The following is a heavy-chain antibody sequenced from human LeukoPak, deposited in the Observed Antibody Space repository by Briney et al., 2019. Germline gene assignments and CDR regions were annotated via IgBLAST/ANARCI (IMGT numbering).Heavy chain of an antibody. J-gene: IGHJ5*02. CDR2: IYYSGST. CDR1: GGSISSYY. V-gene: IGHV4-59*12. CDR3: ARRLTQYDCFDP. Sequence: SETLSLTCTVSGGSISSYYWSWIRQPPGKGLEWIGYIYYSGSTSYNPSLKSRVTISVDTSKNQFSLHLSSVTPEDTAVYYCARRLTQYDCFDPWGQGILVTVSS. D-gene: IGHD2-2*01.